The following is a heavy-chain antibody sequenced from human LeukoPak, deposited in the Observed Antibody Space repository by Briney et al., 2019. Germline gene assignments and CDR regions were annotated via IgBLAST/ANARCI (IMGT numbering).Heavy chain of an antibody. D-gene: IGHD5-18*01. Sequence: ASVKVSCKASGYTFTSYESNWVRQATGQGLEWMGWMNPNSGNTGYAQKFQGRVTVTRNTSISTAYMELSSLGSEDTAVYYCARGRHSYGYWEYYFDYWGQGTLVTVSS. CDR3: ARGRHSYGYWEYYFDY. V-gene: IGHV1-8*01. J-gene: IGHJ4*02. CDR1: GYTFTSYE. CDR2: MNPNSGNT.